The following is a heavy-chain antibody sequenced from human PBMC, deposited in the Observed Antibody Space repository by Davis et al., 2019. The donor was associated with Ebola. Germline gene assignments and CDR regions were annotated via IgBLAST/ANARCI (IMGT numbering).Heavy chain of an antibody. Sequence: GESLKISCAASGFTFSSYSMNWVRQAPGQGLEWVSSISSSSSYIYYADSVKGRFTISRDNAKNSLYLQMNSLRAEDTAVYYCARGPRWGGEVYNDYWGQGTLVTVSS. CDR1: GFTFSSYS. CDR2: ISSSSSYI. CDR3: ARGPRWGGEVYNDY. V-gene: IGHV3-21*01. D-gene: IGHD2-21*01. J-gene: IGHJ4*02.